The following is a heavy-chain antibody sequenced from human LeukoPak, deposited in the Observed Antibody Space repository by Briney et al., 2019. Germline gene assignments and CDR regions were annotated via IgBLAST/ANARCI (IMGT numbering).Heavy chain of an antibody. Sequence: PGGSLRLSCVASEFTFSSYVMSWVRQAPGKGLEWVSSISGNGINTYYADSVKGRFTISRDNSKNTLYLQMNSLRAEDTAVYYCARDRNFDYWGQGTLVTVSS. CDR3: ARDRNFDY. J-gene: IGHJ4*02. CDR1: EFTFSSYV. CDR2: ISGNGINT. V-gene: IGHV3-23*01.